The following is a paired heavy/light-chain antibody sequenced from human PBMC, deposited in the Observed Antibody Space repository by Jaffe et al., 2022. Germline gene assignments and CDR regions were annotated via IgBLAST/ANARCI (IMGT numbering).Heavy chain of an antibody. CDR2: INPNSGGT. Sequence: QVQLVQSGAEVKKPGASVKVSCKASGYTFTGYYMHWVRQAPGQGLEWMGRINPNSGGTNYAQKFQGRVTMTRDTSISTAYMELSRLRSDDTAVYYCARDPLAYDILTGYYFDYWGQGTLVTVSS. CDR1: GYTFTGYY. V-gene: IGHV1-2*06. J-gene: IGHJ4*02. CDR3: ARDPLAYDILTGYYFDY. D-gene: IGHD3-9*01.
Light chain of an antibody. CDR2: AAS. Sequence: AIRMTQSPSSLSASTGDRVTITCRASQGISSYLAWYQQKPGKAPKLLIYAASTLQSGVPSRFSGSGSGTDFTLTISCLQSEDFATYYCQQYYSYPTFGQGTRLEIK. J-gene: IGKJ5*01. V-gene: IGKV1-8*01. CDR3: QQYYSYPT. CDR1: QGISSY.